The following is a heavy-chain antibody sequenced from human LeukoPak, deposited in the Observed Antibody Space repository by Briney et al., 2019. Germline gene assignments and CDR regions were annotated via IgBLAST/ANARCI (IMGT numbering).Heavy chain of an antibody. CDR1: GGTFSSYA. CDR3: ARDDIAAAGIFDY. CDR2: IIPIFGTA. D-gene: IGHD6-13*01. V-gene: IGHV1-69*01. J-gene: IGHJ4*02. Sequence: SVKVSCKAFGGTFSSYAISWVRQAPGQGLEWMGGIIPIFGTANYAQKFQGRVTITADESTSTAYMELSSLRSEDTAVYYCARDDIAAAGIFDYWGQGTLVTVSS.